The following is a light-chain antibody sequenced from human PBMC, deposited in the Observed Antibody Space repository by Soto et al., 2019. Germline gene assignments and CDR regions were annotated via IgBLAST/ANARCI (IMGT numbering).Light chain of an antibody. CDR2: ATS. CDR1: QDISNY. J-gene: IGKJ2*01. V-gene: IGKV1-27*01. Sequence: DIQLTQSPSSLSASVGDRVTITCRASQDISNYLAWYQQKPGKVPKLLMYATSTLQPGVPSRFSGSGSGTDFTLTISSLQPDDVATYYCQKCNRAPYTFGQGTKLEIK. CDR3: QKCNRAPYT.